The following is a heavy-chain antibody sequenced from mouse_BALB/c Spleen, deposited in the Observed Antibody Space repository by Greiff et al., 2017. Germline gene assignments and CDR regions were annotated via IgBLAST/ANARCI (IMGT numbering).Heavy chain of an antibody. D-gene: IGHD2-4*01. J-gene: IGHJ1*01. CDR1: GFTFSSFG. CDR2: ISSGSSTI. Sequence: EVMLVESGGGLVQPGGSRKLSCAASGFTFSSFGMHWVRQAPEKGLEWVAYISSGSSTIYYADTVKGRFTISRDNPKNTLFLQMTSLRSEDTAMYYCAGMITPYWYFDVWGAGTTVTVSS. V-gene: IGHV5-17*02. CDR3: AGMITPYWYFDV.